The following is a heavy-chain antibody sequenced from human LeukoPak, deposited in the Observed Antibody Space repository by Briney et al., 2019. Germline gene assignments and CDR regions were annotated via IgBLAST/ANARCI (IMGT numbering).Heavy chain of an antibody. CDR2: IIPILGIA. D-gene: IGHD1-26*01. V-gene: IGHV1-69*04. Sequence: SVKVSCKASGGTFSSYAISWVRQAPGQGLEWMGRIIPILGIANYAQTFQGRVTITADKSTSTAYMKPSSLRSENTAVYYCARDSHLVGATIGPFDYWGQGTLVTVSS. CDR1: GGTFSSYA. CDR3: ARDSHLVGATIGPFDY. J-gene: IGHJ4*02.